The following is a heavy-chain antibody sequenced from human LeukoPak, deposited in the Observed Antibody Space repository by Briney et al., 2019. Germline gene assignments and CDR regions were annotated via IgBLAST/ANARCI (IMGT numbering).Heavy chain of an antibody. J-gene: IGHJ5*02. CDR2: ISAYNGNT. CDR1: GYTLTSYG. V-gene: IGHV1-18*01. D-gene: IGHD2-2*01. CDR3: ARAGAGYCSSTSCYWYWFDP. Sequence: ASVKVSCKASGYTLTSYGISWVRQAPGQGLEWMGWISAYNGNTNYAQKLQGRVTMTTDTSTSTAYMELRSLRSDDTAVYYCARAGAGYCSSTSCYWYWFDPWGQGTLVTVSS.